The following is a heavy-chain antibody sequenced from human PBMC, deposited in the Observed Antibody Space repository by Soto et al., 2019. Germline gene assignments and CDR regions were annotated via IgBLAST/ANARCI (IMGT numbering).Heavy chain of an antibody. J-gene: IGHJ4*02. D-gene: IGHD4-4*01. Sequence: PGESLKISCKGSGYSFTSYWISWARQMPGKGLEWMGRIDPSDSYTNYSPSFQGHVTISADKSISTAYLQWSSLKASDTAMYYCARSTTVTTYYVDYWGQGTVVT. CDR1: GYSFTSYW. V-gene: IGHV5-10-1*01. CDR3: ARSTTVTTYYVDY. CDR2: IDPSDSYT.